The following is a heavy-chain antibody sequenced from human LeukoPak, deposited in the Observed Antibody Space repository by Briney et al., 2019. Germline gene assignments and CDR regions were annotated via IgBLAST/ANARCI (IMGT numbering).Heavy chain of an antibody. CDR3: AEYYYGSGSYPDAVFDY. V-gene: IGHV4-34*01. D-gene: IGHD3-10*01. Sequence: SETLSLTCAVYGGSFSGYYWSWIRQPPGKGLEWIGEINHSGSTNYNPSLKSRVTISVDTSKNQFSPKLRSVTAADTAVYYCAEYYYGSGSYPDAVFDYWGQGTLVTVSS. CDR2: INHSGST. J-gene: IGHJ4*02. CDR1: GGSFSGYY.